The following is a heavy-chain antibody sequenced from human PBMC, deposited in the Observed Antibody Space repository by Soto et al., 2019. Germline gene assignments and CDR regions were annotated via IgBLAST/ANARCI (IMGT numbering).Heavy chain of an antibody. CDR1: GFTFSSYA. V-gene: IGHV3-23*01. Sequence: PGGSLRLSCAASGFTFSSYAMSWVRQAPGKGLEWVSAISGSGGSTYYADSVKGRFTISRDNSKNTLYLQMNSLRAEDTAVYYCAKDPGEDLDVLRYSNWLDPWGQGTLVTVSS. D-gene: IGHD3-9*01. J-gene: IGHJ5*02. CDR2: ISGSGGST. CDR3: AKDPGEDLDVLRYSNWLDP.